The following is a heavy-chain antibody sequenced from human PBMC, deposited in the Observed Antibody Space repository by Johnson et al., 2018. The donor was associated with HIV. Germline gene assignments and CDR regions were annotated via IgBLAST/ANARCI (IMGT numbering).Heavy chain of an antibody. CDR3: VKDIQVGVSDAFDI. D-gene: IGHD3-3*01. CDR1: GFTFDDYT. CDR2: ISWDGGST. Sequence: VQLVESGGGVVRPGGSLRLSCAASGFTFDDYTMHWVRQAPGKGLEWLSLISWDGGSTYYADSVKGRFTISRDNSKNSLYLQMSSLRTEDTALYYCVKDIQVGVSDAFDIWGQGTTVTVSS. J-gene: IGHJ3*02. V-gene: IGHV3-43*01.